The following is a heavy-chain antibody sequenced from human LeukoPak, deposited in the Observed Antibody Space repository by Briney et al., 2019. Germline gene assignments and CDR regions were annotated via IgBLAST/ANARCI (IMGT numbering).Heavy chain of an antibody. Sequence: GGSLRLSCAASGFSFSNHWMNWVRQAPGKGLEWVSSISGSTSYIYYADSAKGRFTISRDNAKNSLFLQMNSLRAEDTAVYYCARDRSSDWHFDFWGPGTPVTVSS. CDR2: ISGSTSYI. V-gene: IGHV3-21*01. CDR1: GFSFSNHW. D-gene: IGHD6-19*01. J-gene: IGHJ4*02. CDR3: ARDRSSDWHFDF.